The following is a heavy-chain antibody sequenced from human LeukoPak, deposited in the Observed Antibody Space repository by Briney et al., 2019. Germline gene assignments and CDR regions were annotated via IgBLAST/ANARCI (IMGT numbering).Heavy chain of an antibody. Sequence: PSETLSLTRTVSGGSISSYYWSWIRQPPRKGLEWIGYIYYSGSANSNPSLKSRVTISVDMSKNQFSLKLSSVTAADTAVYYCASASRPPYYYGMDVWGQGTTVTVSS. J-gene: IGHJ6*02. CDR3: ASASRPPYYYGMDV. CDR1: GGSISSYY. V-gene: IGHV4-59*01. CDR2: IYYSGSA.